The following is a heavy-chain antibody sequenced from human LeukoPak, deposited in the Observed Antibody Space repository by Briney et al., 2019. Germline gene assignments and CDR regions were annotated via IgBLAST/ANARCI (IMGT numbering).Heavy chain of an antibody. V-gene: IGHV3-66*01. CDR1: GFTVGNNQ. D-gene: IGHD3-16*01. CDR3: AREDARDGGYFDY. Sequence: GGSLRLSCAASGFTVGNNQMTWVRQASGKGLEWVSLVYSGGTTRYADSVKGRFTISRDNSKNTVYLQMNSLRAEDTAVYYCAREDARDGGYFDYWAQGTLVTVSS. CDR2: VYSGGTT. J-gene: IGHJ4*02.